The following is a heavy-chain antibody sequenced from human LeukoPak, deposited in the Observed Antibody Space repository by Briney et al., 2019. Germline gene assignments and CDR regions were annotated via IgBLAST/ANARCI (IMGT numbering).Heavy chain of an antibody. CDR2: ILPVDSDT. Sequence: GESLKISCKGSGYRFTNYWIGWVRQMPGKGLEWMGIILPVDSDTTYSPPFQGQVTISADRSISTAYLQWSSLKASDTAMYYCARHRVRGAEDDVFDLWGQGTMVTVSA. J-gene: IGHJ3*01. CDR1: GYRFTNYW. CDR3: ARHRVRGAEDDVFDL. D-gene: IGHD3-10*01. V-gene: IGHV5-51*01.